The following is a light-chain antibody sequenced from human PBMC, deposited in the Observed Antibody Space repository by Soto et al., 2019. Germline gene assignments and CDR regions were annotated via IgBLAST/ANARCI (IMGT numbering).Light chain of an antibody. CDR3: RSYTSSSTLPWV. CDR1: SSDVVGYNY. V-gene: IGLV2-14*01. Sequence: QSALTQPASVSGSPGQSSTISCTGTSSDVVGYNYVSWYQQHPGKAPKLMIYDVSNRPSGVSNRFSGSKSGNTASLTISGLQADDESDYYCRSYTSSSTLPWVFGGGTKLTVL. J-gene: IGLJ3*02. CDR2: DVS.